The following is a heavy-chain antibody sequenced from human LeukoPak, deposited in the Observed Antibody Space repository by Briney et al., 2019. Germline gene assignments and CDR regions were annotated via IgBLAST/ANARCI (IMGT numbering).Heavy chain of an antibody. Sequence: GGSHRLSCAASGFSFSDAWMSWVRQIPGKGVEWVGRIESKTDGGTTDYAAPVKGRFTISRDDSTNTLYLQMNSLRAEDTAVYYCARPDGDYVSAPPQFDYWGQGTLVTVSS. V-gene: IGHV3-15*04. CDR3: ARPDGDYVSAPPQFDY. CDR2: IESKTDGGTT. J-gene: IGHJ4*02. CDR1: GFSFSDAW. D-gene: IGHD4-17*01.